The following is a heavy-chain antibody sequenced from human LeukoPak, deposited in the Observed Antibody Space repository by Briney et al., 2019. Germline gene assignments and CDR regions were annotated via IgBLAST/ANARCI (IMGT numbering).Heavy chain of an antibody. CDR3: ARARVRWPFDY. V-gene: IGHV4-31*11. J-gene: IGHJ4*02. CDR1: GGSISSGGYY. CDR2: IYYSGST. D-gene: IGHD4-23*01. Sequence: PSQTLSLTCAVSGGSISSGGYYWSWIRQHPGKGLEWIGYIYYSGSTYYNPSLKSRVTISVDTSKNQFSLKLSSVSAADTAVYYCARARVRWPFDYWGQGTLVTVSS.